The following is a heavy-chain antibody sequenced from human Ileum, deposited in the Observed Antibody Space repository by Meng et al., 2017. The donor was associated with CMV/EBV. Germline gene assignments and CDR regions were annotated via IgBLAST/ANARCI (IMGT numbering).Heavy chain of an antibody. J-gene: IGHJ4*02. Sequence: QVQLQESGPVLVKHSETLSPTCTVSGASISSGDYYWTWIRQPPGKGLEWIGYIYYTGATYYRPSFESRIVISSDTSKNHFSLTLTSVTAADTAVYFCARAKQAAENFDSWGQGTLVTVSS. V-gene: IGHV4-30-4*08. D-gene: IGHD6-13*01. CDR1: GASISSGDYY. CDR2: IYYTGAT. CDR3: ARAKQAAENFDS.